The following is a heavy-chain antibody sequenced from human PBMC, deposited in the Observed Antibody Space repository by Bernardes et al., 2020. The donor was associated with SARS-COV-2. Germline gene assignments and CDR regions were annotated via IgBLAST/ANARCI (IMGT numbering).Heavy chain of an antibody. J-gene: IGHJ4*02. D-gene: IGHD2-15*01. CDR2: IFSNDEK. CDR1: GFSLSNARMG. CDR3: ARIQLDCSGGSCYSLFDY. Sequence: SGPTLLKPTETLTLTCTVSGFSLSNARMGVSWIRQPPGKALEWLAHIFSNDEKSYSTSLKSRLTISKDTSKSQVVLTMTNMDPVDTATYYCARIQLDCSGGSCYSLFDYWGQGTLVTVSS. V-gene: IGHV2-26*01.